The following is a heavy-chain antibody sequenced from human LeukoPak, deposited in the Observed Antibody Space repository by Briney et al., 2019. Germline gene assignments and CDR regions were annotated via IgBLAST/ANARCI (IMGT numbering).Heavy chain of an antibody. D-gene: IGHD6-13*01. CDR1: GGSISSYY. CDR2: IYTSGST. Sequence: SETLSLTCTVSGGSISSYYWSWIRQPTGKGLEWIGRIYTSGSTNYNPSLKSRVTISVDTSKNQFSLKLSSVTAADTAVYYCASSMYGSSWYYFDYWGQGTLVTVSS. V-gene: IGHV4-4*07. CDR3: ASSMYGSSWYYFDY. J-gene: IGHJ4*02.